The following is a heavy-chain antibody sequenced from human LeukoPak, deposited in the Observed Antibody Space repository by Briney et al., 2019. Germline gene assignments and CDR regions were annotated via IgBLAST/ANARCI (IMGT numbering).Heavy chain of an antibody. CDR1: GFTVIRNY. V-gene: IGHV3-53*01. CDR3: ARVSMDKSITNWFDP. D-gene: IGHD2/OR15-2a*01. J-gene: IGHJ5*02. Sequence: GGSLRLSCAASGFTVIRNYMTWVRQASGKGLEWVSVIYNGGDSYYADSVKGRFTISRDSSENTLYLQMNNVRADDTAVYYCARVSMDKSITNWFDPWGQGTLVTVSP. CDR2: IYNGGDS.